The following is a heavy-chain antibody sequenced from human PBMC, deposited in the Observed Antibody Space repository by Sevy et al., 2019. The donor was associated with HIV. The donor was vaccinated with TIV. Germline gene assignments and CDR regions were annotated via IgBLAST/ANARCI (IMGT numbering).Heavy chain of an antibody. Sequence: GGSLRLSCAASGFTFSSYAMHWVRQAPGKGLEWVAVISYDGSNKYYADSVKGRFTISRDNSKNTLYLQMNSLRAEDTAVYYCARVRSGVDYFDYWGQGTLVTVSS. V-gene: IGHV3-30-3*01. J-gene: IGHJ4*02. CDR3: ARVRSGVDYFDY. CDR2: ISYDGSNK. CDR1: GFTFSSYA. D-gene: IGHD3-3*01.